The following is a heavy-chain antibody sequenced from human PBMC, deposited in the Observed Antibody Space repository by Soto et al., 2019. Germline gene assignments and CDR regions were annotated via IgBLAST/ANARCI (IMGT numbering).Heavy chain of an antibody. V-gene: IGHV1-3*01. CDR3: ARAAAPSIAVAGPRNLYYFDY. CDR1: GYTFTSYA. Sequence: ASVKVSCKASGYTFTSYARDWVRHAHGQRLEWMGWINAGNGNTKYSQKFQGRVTITRDTSASTAYMELSSLRSEDTAVYYCARAAAPSIAVAGPRNLYYFDYWGQGTLVTVSS. CDR2: INAGNGNT. D-gene: IGHD6-19*01. J-gene: IGHJ4*02.